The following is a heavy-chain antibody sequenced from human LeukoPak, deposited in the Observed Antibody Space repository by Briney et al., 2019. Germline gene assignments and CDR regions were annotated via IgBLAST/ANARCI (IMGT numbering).Heavy chain of an antibody. J-gene: IGHJ5*02. Sequence: SETLSLTCAVYGGSFSGYYWSWIRQPPGKGLEWIGEINHSGSTNYNPSLKSRVTISVDTSKNQFSLKLSSVTVADTAVYYCARAMKRGYSYGRIWFDPWGQGTLVTVSS. CDR3: ARAMKRGYSYGRIWFDP. D-gene: IGHD5-18*01. CDR1: GGSFSGYY. CDR2: INHSGST. V-gene: IGHV4-34*01.